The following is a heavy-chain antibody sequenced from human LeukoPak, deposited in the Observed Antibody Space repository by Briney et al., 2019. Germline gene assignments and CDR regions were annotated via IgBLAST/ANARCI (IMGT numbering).Heavy chain of an antibody. D-gene: IGHD6-6*01. V-gene: IGHV3-23*01. CDR2: ISGSGGST. CDR1: GFTFSSYA. Sequence: GGSLRLSCAASGFTFSSYAMSWVRQAPGKGLEWVSAISGSGGSTYYADSVKGRFTISRDNSKNTLYLQMNSLRAEDTVVYYCAKSIPYSSSSKIDYWGQGTLVTVSS. CDR3: AKSIPYSSSSKIDY. J-gene: IGHJ4*02.